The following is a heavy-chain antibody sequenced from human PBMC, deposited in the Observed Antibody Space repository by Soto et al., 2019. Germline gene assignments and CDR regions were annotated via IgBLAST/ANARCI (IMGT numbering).Heavy chain of an antibody. CDR1: GFTFSSYG. D-gene: IGHD3-22*01. CDR3: ARKNTYYYDSSGRMDV. J-gene: IGHJ6*02. CDR2: IWYDGSNK. V-gene: IGHV3-33*01. Sequence: GGSLRLSCAASGFTFSSYGMHWVRQAPGKGLEWVAVIWYDGSNKYYAYSVKGRFTISRDNAKNSLYLQMNSLRDEDTAVYYCARKNTYYYDSSGRMDVWGQGTTVTVSS.